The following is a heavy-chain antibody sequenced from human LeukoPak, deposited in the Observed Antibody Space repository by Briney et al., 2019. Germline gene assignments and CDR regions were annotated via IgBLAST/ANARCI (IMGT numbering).Heavy chain of an antibody. CDR2: IYYSGST. J-gene: IGHJ4*02. D-gene: IGHD3-22*01. Sequence: SQTLSLTCTVSGGSISSGGYHWSWIRQHPGKGLEWIGYIYYSGSTYYNPSLKSRVTISVDTSKNQFSLKLSSVTAADTAVYYCARVPGGYYDSSGYYYAIDYWGQGTLVTVSS. CDR1: GGSISSGGYH. CDR3: ARVPGGYYDSSGYYYAIDY. V-gene: IGHV4-31*03.